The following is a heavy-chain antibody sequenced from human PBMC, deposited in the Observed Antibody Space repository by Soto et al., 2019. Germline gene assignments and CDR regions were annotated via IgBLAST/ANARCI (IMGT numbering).Heavy chain of an antibody. CDR3: ARDRRAYYYDSSGYYSDNWFDP. Sequence: PSETLSLTCTVSGGSISSSSYYWGWIRQPPGKGLEWIGSIYYSGSTYYNPSLKSRVTISVDTSKNQFSLKLSSVTAADTAVYYCARDRRAYYYDSSGYYSDNWFDPWGQGTLVTVSS. D-gene: IGHD3-22*01. V-gene: IGHV4-39*02. CDR1: GGSISSSSYY. J-gene: IGHJ5*02. CDR2: IYYSGST.